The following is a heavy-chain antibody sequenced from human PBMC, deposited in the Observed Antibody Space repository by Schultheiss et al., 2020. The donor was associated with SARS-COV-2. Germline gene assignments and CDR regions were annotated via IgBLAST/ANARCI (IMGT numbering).Heavy chain of an antibody. D-gene: IGHD6-6*01. CDR2: ISGSGGST. CDR3: AKGVRGSSFTYFDY. Sequence: GESLKISCAASGFTFSSYAMSWVRQAPGKGLEWVSAISGSGGSTYYADSVKGRFTISRDNSKNTLYLQMNSLRAEDTAVYYCAKGVRGSSFTYFDYWGQGTLVTVSS. J-gene: IGHJ4*02. CDR1: GFTFSSYA. V-gene: IGHV3-23*01.